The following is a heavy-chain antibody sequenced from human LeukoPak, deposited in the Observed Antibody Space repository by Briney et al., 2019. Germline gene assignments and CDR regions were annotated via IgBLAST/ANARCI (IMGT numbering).Heavy chain of an antibody. CDR3: ATYSSSYYYFVY. J-gene: IGHJ4*02. Sequence: GGSLRLSCAASGFTFSNAYMSWVRQAPGKGLEWVGRIKSKAHGGTTEYAAPVKGRFTISRDDSKNTLFLQMNSLQTEDEALYYCATYSSSYYYFVYWGQGTLVTVSS. V-gene: IGHV3-15*01. D-gene: IGHD6-13*01. CDR2: IKSKAHGGTT. CDR1: GFTFSNAY.